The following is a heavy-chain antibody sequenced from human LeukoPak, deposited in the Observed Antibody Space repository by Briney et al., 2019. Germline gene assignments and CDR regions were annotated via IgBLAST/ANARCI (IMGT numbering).Heavy chain of an antibody. CDR1: GHTFTNSD. J-gene: IGHJ5*02. CDR3: VKWGP. Sequence: ASVKVSSMASGHTFTNSDINWVRQAAGQGLEWMAWMSPSTGNTGYAQKFQGRVTVTRDTSINTAYLELSSLRSEDTAVYYCVKWGPWSKGTLVTVSS. D-gene: IGHD2-8*01. V-gene: IGHV1-8*01. CDR2: MSPSTGNT.